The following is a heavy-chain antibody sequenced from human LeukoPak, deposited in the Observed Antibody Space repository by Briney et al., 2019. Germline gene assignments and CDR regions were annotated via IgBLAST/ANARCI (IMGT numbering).Heavy chain of an antibody. CDR2: ISSSGSTI. V-gene: IGHV3-11*01. D-gene: IGHD6-19*01. J-gene: IGHJ6*02. Sequence: GGSLRLSCAASGFTFSDYYMSWIRQAPGKGLEWVSYISSSGSTIYYADSVKGRFTISRDNAKNSLYLQMNSLRAEDTAVYYCARDPRYSSGWYNLYEYHYYYYGMDVWGQGTTVTVSS. CDR1: GFTFSDYY. CDR3: ARDPRYSSGWYNLYEYHYYYYGMDV.